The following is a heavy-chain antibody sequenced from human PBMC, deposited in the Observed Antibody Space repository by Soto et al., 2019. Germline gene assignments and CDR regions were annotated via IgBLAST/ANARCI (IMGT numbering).Heavy chain of an antibody. CDR3: ARGDYFDRRFDS. CDR2: IKQDGTEK. CDR1: GFSFRDYG. J-gene: IGHJ4*02. Sequence: GGSLRLSCAASGFSFRDYGMNWVRQAPGKGLEWVADIKQDGTEKYYVDSVKGRFTVSRDNAKNSLYLQMDSLRAEDTAVYYCARGDYFDRRFDSWGQGTLVTVSS. D-gene: IGHD3-22*01. V-gene: IGHV3-7*03.